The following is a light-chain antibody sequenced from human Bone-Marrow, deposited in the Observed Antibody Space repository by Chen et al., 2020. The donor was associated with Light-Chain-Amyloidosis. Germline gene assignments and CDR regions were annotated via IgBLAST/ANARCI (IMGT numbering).Light chain of an antibody. V-gene: IGLV1-40*01. CDR3: QSFDRSLSGWV. CDR1: SSNIGAGYD. J-gene: IGLJ3*02. CDR2: GNS. Sequence: SVLTQPPSVSGAPGQRVTLSCTGSSSNIGAGYDVHWYQQLPGTAPKLLIYGNSNRPSGVPDRISGSKSGASASLAITGLQAEDEAEYYCQSFDRSLSGWVFGGGTKLTVL.